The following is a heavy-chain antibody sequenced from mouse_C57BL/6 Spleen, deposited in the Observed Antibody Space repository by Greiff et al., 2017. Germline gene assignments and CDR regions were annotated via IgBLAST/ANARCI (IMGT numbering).Heavy chain of an antibody. Sequence: QVQLQQSGPELVKPGASVKISCKASGYAFSSSWMNWVKQRPGKGLEWIGRIYPGDGDTNYNGKFKGKATLTADKSSSTAYMQLSSLTSEDSAVYFCERGLRREDFDYWGQGTTLTVSS. CDR1: GYAFSSSW. CDR3: ERGLRREDFDY. J-gene: IGHJ2*01. D-gene: IGHD3-3*01. CDR2: IYPGDGDT. V-gene: IGHV1-82*01.